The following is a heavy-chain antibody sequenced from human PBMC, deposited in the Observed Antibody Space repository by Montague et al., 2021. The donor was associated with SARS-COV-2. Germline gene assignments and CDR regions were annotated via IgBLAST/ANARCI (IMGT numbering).Heavy chain of an antibody. V-gene: IGHV4-59*08. CDR1: DGSIRSYY. CDR2: MHDSGTA. J-gene: IGHJ4*02. CDR3: TRLHGGSGTWGYFDY. D-gene: IGHD3-10*01. Sequence: SETLSLTCTVSDGSIRSYYWNWMRQTPGKGLEWIGYMHDSGTANYNPSLRSRATLMVDASRNQFSLELSFVTAADTAMYYCTRLHGGSGTWGYFDYWGQGTLVTVSS.